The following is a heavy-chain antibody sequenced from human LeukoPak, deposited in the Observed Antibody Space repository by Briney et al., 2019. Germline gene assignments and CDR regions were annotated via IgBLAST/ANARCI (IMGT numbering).Heavy chain of an antibody. Sequence: ASVKISCKVSGYTFTDYYMHWVQQAPGKGLEWMGLVDPEDGETIYAEKFQGRVTITADTSTDTAYMELSSLRSEDTAVYYCARGQIAVAGIYWFDPWGQGTLVTVSS. CDR2: VDPEDGET. CDR1: GYTFTDYY. V-gene: IGHV1-69-2*01. D-gene: IGHD6-19*01. CDR3: ARGQIAVAGIYWFDP. J-gene: IGHJ5*02.